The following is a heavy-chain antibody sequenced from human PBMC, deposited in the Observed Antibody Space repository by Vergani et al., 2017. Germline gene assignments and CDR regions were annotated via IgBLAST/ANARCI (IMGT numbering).Heavy chain of an antibody. CDR3: ARGDLSPCFDY. CDR2: IYYSGST. V-gene: IGHV4-59*12. J-gene: IGHJ4*02. CDR1: GGSISSYY. Sequence: QVQLQESGPGLVKPSETLSLTCTVSGGSISSYYWSWIRQPPGKGLEWIGYIYYSGSTNYNPSLKSRVTISVDTSKNQFSLKLSSVTAADTAVYYCARGDLSPCFDYWGQGTLVTVSS.